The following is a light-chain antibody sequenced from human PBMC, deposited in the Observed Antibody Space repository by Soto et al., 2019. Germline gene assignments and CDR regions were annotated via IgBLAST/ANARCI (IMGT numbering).Light chain of an antibody. CDR2: KAS. V-gene: IGKV1-5*03. J-gene: IGKJ1*01. Sequence: DIQMTQSPSTLSGSVGDRVTITCRAIQTISSWLAWYQKKPGKNPKLLIYKASTLKSGVPSRFSGSGSGTEFTLTISRLQPDDFATYECQHYNSYSEAFGQGTKVDI. CDR1: QTISSW. CDR3: QHYNSYSEA.